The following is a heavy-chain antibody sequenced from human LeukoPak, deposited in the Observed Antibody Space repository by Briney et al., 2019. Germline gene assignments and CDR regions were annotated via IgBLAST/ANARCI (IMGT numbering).Heavy chain of an antibody. CDR3: ARAGNWNDAEDY. Sequence: PSETLSLTCTVSGGSISSYYWSWIRQPPGKGLEWIGYIYYSGSTNYNPSLKSRVTISVDTSKNQFSLKLSSVTAADTAVYYCARAGNWNDAEDYRGQGTLVTVSS. J-gene: IGHJ4*02. CDR2: IYYSGST. CDR1: GGSISSYY. D-gene: IGHD1-1*01. V-gene: IGHV4-59*12.